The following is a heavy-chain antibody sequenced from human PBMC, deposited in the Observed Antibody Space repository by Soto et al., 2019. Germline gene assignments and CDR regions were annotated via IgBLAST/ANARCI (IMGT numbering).Heavy chain of an antibody. V-gene: IGHV3-23*01. D-gene: IGHD1-1*01. CDR2: ISGGGGST. J-gene: IGHJ4*02. CDR1: GFIFSDYS. Sequence: EVQLLESGGDLVQPGGSLRLSCAVTGFIFSDYSMSWVRQAPGKGLEWVSGISGGGGSTYYADSVKGRFTISRDNSKNTLYLKMNSLRAEDTALYYCAKSLGDHWDEYYFHYWGQGTLVTVSS. CDR3: AKSLGDHWDEYYFHY.